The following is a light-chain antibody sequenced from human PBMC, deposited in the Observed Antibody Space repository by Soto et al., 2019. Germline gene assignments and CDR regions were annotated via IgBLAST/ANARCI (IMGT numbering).Light chain of an antibody. CDR3: SSYTSSRTPLYV. J-gene: IGLJ1*01. CDR2: DVS. V-gene: IGLV2-14*01. CDR1: SSDIDGYNY. Sequence: QSALTQPASVSGSHGQAITISCTGTSSDIDGYNYVSWYQQHPGKAPKLMIYDVSNRPSGVSNRFSGSKSGNTASLTISGLQAEDEANYYCSSYTSSRTPLYVFGTGTKVTV.